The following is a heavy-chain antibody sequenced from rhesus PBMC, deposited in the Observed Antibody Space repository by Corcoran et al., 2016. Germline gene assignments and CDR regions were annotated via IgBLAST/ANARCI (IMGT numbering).Heavy chain of an antibody. CDR1: GGSISSSY. CDR3: ARVSVRLAFDF. D-gene: IGHD2-39*01. V-gene: IGHV4-169*01. J-gene: IGHJ3*01. Sequence: QLQLQESGPGLVKPSETLSVTCAVSGGSISSSYWSWIRQAPGKGLEWIGYIYGRGSSTNYNPSRKSRVTLSVDTSKNQLSLKLSSVTTADTAVYYCARVSVRLAFDFWGQGLRVTVSS. CDR2: IYGRGSST.